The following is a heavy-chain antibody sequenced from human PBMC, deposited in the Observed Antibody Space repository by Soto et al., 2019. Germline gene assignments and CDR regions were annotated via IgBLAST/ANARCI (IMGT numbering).Heavy chain of an antibody. V-gene: IGHV3-48*02. CDR3: AREDILGVRSFDY. Sequence: GGSLRLSCAASGFTFSGYSVNWVRQAPGKGLEWVSYISSGSKTIYYAESVKGRFTVSRDNARNSQYLQMNSLRDEDAAVYYCAREDILGVRSFDYWGQGTLVTVSS. CDR2: ISSGSKTI. D-gene: IGHD3-9*01. CDR1: GFTFSGYS. J-gene: IGHJ4*02.